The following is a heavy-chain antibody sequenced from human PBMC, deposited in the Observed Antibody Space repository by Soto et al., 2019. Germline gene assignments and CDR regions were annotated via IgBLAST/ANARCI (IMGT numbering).Heavy chain of an antibody. Sequence: SETLSLTCTVSGGSMIAYYWNWMRQPPGKGLQWIGYTYYSGSTTYNPSLKSRVTISVDSSKNQFSLKLDSVTPADTAVYYCARVRGTAGKRYFDYWGPGXLVTVYS. CDR1: GGSMIAYY. CDR2: TYYSGST. V-gene: IGHV4-59*01. D-gene: IGHD6-13*01. CDR3: ARVRGTAGKRYFDY. J-gene: IGHJ4*02.